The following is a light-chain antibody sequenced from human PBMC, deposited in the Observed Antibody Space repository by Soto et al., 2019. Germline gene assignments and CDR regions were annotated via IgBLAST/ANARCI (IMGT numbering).Light chain of an antibody. J-gene: IGKJ1*01. Sequence: IQMTQSPSALSASVGDRVTITCRGSQGISSWLAWYQQKPGKAPELLIYAASTLQSGVPSRFSGSGSGTDFTLTISCLQSEDFATYYCQQYYSFPRTFGQGTKVEIK. V-gene: IGKV1D-8*01. CDR1: QGISSW. CDR3: QQYYSFPRT. CDR2: AAS.